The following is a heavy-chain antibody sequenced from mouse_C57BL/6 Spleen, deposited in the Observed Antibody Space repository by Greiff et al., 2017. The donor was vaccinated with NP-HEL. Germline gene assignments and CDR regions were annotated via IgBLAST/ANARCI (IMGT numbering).Heavy chain of an antibody. CDR3: TSIYYGYDGYYFDY. CDR2: IDPETGGT. D-gene: IGHD2-2*01. V-gene: IGHV1-15*01. J-gene: IGHJ2*01. Sequence: QVQLQQSGAELVRPGASVTLSRKASGYTFTDYEMHWVKQTPVHGLEWIGAIDPETGGTAYNQKFKGKAILTADKSSSTAYMELRSLTSEDSAVYYCTSIYYGYDGYYFDYWGQGTTLTVSS. CDR1: GYTFTDYE.